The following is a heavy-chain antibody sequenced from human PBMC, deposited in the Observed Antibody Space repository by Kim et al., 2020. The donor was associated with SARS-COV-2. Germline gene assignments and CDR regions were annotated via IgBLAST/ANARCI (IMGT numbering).Heavy chain of an antibody. CDR3: TTDSSTTVTTFNGDVGNY. V-gene: IGHV3-15*01. CDR1: GFTFSNAW. CDR2: IKSKTDGGTT. J-gene: IGHJ4*02. Sequence: GGSLRLSCAASGFTFSNAWMSWVRQAPGKGLEWVGRIKSKTDGGTTDYAAPVKGRFTISRDDSINTLYLQMNSLKTEDTAVYYCTTDSSTTVTTFNGDVGNYWCQGTLVTVSS. D-gene: IGHD4-17*01.